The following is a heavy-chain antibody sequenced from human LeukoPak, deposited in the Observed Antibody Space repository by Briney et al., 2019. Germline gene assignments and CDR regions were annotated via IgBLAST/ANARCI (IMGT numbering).Heavy chain of an antibody. D-gene: IGHD6-19*01. CDR3: ARTNGTAVAGFDY. Sequence: SQTLSLTCTVSGGSISSGGYYWSWIRQHPGKGLEWIGYIYYSGSTHYNPSLKSRVTISVDTSKNQFSLKLSSVTAADTAVYYCARTNGTAVAGFDYWGQGTLVTVSS. CDR2: IYYSGST. V-gene: IGHV4-31*03. J-gene: IGHJ4*02. CDR1: GGSISSGGYY.